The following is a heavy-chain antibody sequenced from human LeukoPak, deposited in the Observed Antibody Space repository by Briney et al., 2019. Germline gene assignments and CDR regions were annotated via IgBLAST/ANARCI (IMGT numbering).Heavy chain of an antibody. CDR3: ARESEFGELLVYYYMDV. V-gene: IGHV3-21*01. CDR2: ISSSSSYI. CDR1: GFTFSSYS. Sequence: GGSLRLSCAASGFTFSSYSMNWVRQAPGKGLEWVSSISSSSSYIYCADSVKGRFTISRDNAKNSLYLQMNSLRAEDTAVYYCARESEFGELLVYYYMDVWGKGTTVTISS. D-gene: IGHD3-10*01. J-gene: IGHJ6*03.